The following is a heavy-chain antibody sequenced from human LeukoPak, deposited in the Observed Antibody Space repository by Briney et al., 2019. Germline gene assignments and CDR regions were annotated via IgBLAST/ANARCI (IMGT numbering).Heavy chain of an antibody. D-gene: IGHD2-2*01. Sequence: GGSLRLSXAASGFTFSSYAMSWVRQAPGKGLEWVSAISGSGGSTYYADSVKGRFTISRDNSKNTLYLQMNSLRAEDTAVYYCALEYCSSTSCYSWDAFDIWGQRTMVTVSS. J-gene: IGHJ3*02. V-gene: IGHV3-23*01. CDR3: ALEYCSSTSCYSWDAFDI. CDR1: GFTFSSYA. CDR2: ISGSGGST.